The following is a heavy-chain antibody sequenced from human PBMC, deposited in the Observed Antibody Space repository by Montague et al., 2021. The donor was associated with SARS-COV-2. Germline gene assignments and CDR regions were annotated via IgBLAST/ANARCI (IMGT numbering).Heavy chain of an antibody. CDR1: GGSISSYY. CDR2: IYYSGST. CDR3: AVELNYIFDY. J-gene: IGHJ4*02. Sequence: SETLSLTCTVSGGSISSYYWSWIRQPPGKGLEWIGYIYYSGSTNYNPSLKSRVTISVDTSKNQFSLRLSSVIASDTAVYYCAVELNYIFDYWGQGFLVSVSS. V-gene: IGHV4-59*08. D-gene: IGHD4-11*01.